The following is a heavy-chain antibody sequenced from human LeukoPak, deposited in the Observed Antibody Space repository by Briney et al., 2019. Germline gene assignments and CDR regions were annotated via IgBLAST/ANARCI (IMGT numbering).Heavy chain of an antibody. Sequence: GESLKISCKGSGYSFTSYWIGGVRQMPGKGLEWMGIIYPGDSDTRYSPSFQGQVTISADESISTAYLQWSSLKASDTAMYYCARQAYSYGSLPFDYWGQGTLVTVSS. CDR3: ARQAYSYGSLPFDY. V-gene: IGHV5-51*01. J-gene: IGHJ4*02. D-gene: IGHD5-18*01. CDR2: IYPGDSDT. CDR1: GYSFTSYW.